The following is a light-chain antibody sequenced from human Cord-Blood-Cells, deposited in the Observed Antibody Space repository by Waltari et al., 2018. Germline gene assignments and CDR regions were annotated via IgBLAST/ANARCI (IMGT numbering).Light chain of an antibody. V-gene: IGLV2-23*01. CDR3: CAYTGSSTLWV. J-gene: IGLJ3*02. CDR1: SSDVGSYNL. Sequence: QSALTQPASVSGSPGQSITISCTGTSSDVGSYNLVSWYQQHPGKAPKLMIYEGSKRPSGGSNRVSGSKSGNTASLTISGLQAEDEADYYCCAYTGSSTLWVFGGGTKLTVL. CDR2: EGS.